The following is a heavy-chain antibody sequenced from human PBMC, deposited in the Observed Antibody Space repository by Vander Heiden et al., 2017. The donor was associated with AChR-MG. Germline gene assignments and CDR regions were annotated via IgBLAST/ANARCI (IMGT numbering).Heavy chain of an antibody. Sequence: QVQLVQSGAEVKKPGASVKVSCKASGYTFTSYAMHWVRQAPGQRLEWMGWINAGNGNTKYSQKFQGRVTITRDTSASTAYMELSSLRSEDTAVYYCARDRSWYKWFDPWGQGTLVTVSS. CDR2: INAGNGNT. J-gene: IGHJ5*02. CDR1: GYTFTSYA. V-gene: IGHV1-3*01. D-gene: IGHD2-15*01. CDR3: ARDRSWYKWFDP.